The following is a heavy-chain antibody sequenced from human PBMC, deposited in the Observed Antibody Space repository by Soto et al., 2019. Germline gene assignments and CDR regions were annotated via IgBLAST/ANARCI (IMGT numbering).Heavy chain of an antibody. CDR3: ARPTGYSRGGYSGGTRHEAFDS. CDR2: IIPIFGTA. Sequence: SVKVSCKASGGTFSSYAISWVRQAPGQGLEWMGGIIPIFGTANYAQKFQGRVTITADKSTSTAYMELSSLRSEDTAVYYCARPTGYSRGGYSGGTRHEAFDSWGQGTMVTVSS. CDR1: GGTFSSYA. J-gene: IGHJ3*02. D-gene: IGHD6-19*01. V-gene: IGHV1-69*06.